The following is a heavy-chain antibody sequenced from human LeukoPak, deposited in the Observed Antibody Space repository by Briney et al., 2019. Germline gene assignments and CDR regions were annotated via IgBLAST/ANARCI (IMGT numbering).Heavy chain of an antibody. V-gene: IGHV3-53*01. Sequence: TGGSLRLSCAASGFSVSSNYMSWLRQAAGEGLEWVSVIYSGGNTYYADSVKGRFTISRDNSKNTLYLQMNSLRAEDTAVYYCARHYYYGSGSYNFDYWGQGTLVTVSS. D-gene: IGHD3-10*01. J-gene: IGHJ4*02. CDR3: ARHYYYGSGSYNFDY. CDR1: GFSVSSNY. CDR2: IYSGGNT.